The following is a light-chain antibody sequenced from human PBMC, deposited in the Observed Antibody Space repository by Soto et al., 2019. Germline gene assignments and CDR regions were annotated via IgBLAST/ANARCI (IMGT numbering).Light chain of an antibody. Sequence: EIVLTQSPATLSVSPGETVSLSCRASQSVRNKLAWFQQKPGQAPRLLMSATSTRETGIPARFSGSGSGTECTLTVSSLQSEDFALDFCHQYDYWPFTFGGGTKVDIK. CDR3: HQYDYWPFT. CDR2: ATS. CDR1: QSVRNK. V-gene: IGKV3-15*01. J-gene: IGKJ4*01.